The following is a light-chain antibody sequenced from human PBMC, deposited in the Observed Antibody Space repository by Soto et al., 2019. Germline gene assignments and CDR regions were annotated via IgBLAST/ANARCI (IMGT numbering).Light chain of an antibody. J-gene: IGLJ1*01. CDR3: AAWDDSLNGYV. CDR1: SSNIGRNS. Sequence: QSVLTQPPSASGTPGQRDTISCSGSSSNIGRNSVSWYQQFPRTAPKLLIYNNNQRPSGVPDRFSGSKSGTSASLAISGLQSGDEADYYCAAWDDSLNGYVFGTGTKVTVL. V-gene: IGLV1-44*01. CDR2: NNN.